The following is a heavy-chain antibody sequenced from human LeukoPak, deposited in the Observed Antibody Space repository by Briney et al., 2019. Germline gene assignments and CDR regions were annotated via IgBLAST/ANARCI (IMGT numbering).Heavy chain of an antibody. D-gene: IGHD6-13*01. Sequence: SATLSLTCTVSGGSISSYYWSWIRQPPGKGLEWIGYIYYSGSTNYNPSLKSRVTISVDTSKNQFSLKLSSVTAADTAVYYCAGHSSSWYNWFDPWGQGTLVTVSS. CDR2: IYYSGST. V-gene: IGHV4-59*01. CDR3: AGHSSSWYNWFDP. CDR1: GGSISSYY. J-gene: IGHJ5*02.